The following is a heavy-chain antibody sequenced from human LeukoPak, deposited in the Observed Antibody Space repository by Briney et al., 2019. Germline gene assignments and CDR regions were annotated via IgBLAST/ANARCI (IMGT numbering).Heavy chain of an antibody. J-gene: IGHJ6*02. CDR2: IYSGGST. D-gene: IGHD3-10*01. CDR1: GFTVSSNY. Sequence: GGSLRLSCAASGFTVSSNYMSWVRQAPGKGLEWVSVIYSGGSTYYADSVKGRFTISRDNSKNTLYLQMNSLRAEDTAVYYCARSIWYYYGSGSPLYGMDVWGQGTTVTVSS. V-gene: IGHV3-53*01. CDR3: ARSIWYYYGSGSPLYGMDV.